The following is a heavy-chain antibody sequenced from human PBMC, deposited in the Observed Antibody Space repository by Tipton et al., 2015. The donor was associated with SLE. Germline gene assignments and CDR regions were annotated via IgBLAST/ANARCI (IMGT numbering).Heavy chain of an antibody. Sequence: LRLSCTVSGAPISSGTYYWIWIRQLPGKGLEWIGYITYSGSTYYNPSLRSPVSISLGKSDNQFSLNLSSVTVADTAVYYCARSPGNYYSCMDVWGRGTTVTGSS. CDR3: ARSPGNYYSCMDV. CDR1: GAPISSGTYY. CDR2: ITYSGST. V-gene: IGHV4-31*01. J-gene: IGHJ6*03.